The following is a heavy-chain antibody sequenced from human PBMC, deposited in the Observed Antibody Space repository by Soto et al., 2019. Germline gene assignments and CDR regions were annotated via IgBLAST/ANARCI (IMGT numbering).Heavy chain of an antibody. CDR1: GYTFTGYY. J-gene: IGHJ6*02. V-gene: IGHV1-2*04. CDR2: INPNSGGT. D-gene: IGHD2-2*01. CDR3: ARDVNRCSSTSGPPPDYYYYYGMDV. Sequence: GASVKVSCKASGYTFTGYYMHWVRQAPGQGLEWMGWINPNSGGTNYAQKFQGWVTMTRDTSISTAYMELSRLRSDDTAVYYCARDVNRCSSTSGPPPDYYYYYGMDVWGQGTTVTVSS.